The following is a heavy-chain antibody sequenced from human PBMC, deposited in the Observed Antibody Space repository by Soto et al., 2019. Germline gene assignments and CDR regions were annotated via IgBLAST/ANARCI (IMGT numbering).Heavy chain of an antibody. CDR2: VYYSGST. CDR3: GRREGLATIPYYFDD. J-gene: IGHJ4*02. CDR1: GGSVSSSSYY. Sequence: SETLSLTCTVSGGSVSSSSYYWGWVRQPPGKGLEWTGSVYYSGSTYYNPSLESRVTISVDKSKNQFSLKLMSLSAADTAVYYCGRREGLATIPYYFDDWGKGALVTVAS. V-gene: IGHV4-39*01. D-gene: IGHD3-9*01.